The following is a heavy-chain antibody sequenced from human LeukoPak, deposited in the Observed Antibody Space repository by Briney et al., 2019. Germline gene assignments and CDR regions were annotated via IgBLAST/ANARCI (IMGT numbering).Heavy chain of an antibody. V-gene: IGHV4-39*07. D-gene: IGHD2-2*01. CDR2: IYYSGST. CDR1: GGSISSSSYY. Sequence: SETLSLTCTVSGGSISSSSYYWGWIRQPPGKGLEWIGSIYYSGSTYYNPSLKSRVTISVDTSKNQFSLKLSSVTAADTAVYYCARRSVVVVPAARHYYYMDVWGKGTTVTVSS. J-gene: IGHJ6*03. CDR3: ARRSVVVVPAARHYYYMDV.